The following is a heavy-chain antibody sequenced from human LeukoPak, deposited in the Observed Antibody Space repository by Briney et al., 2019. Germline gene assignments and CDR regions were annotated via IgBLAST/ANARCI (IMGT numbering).Heavy chain of an antibody. V-gene: IGHV1-69*02. CDR3: ARIPSGDVDTAMVMYYHYGMDV. Sequence: GSSVKVSCKASGGTFSSNTISWVGQPPEQGIEGMERTIPLFGIVNYAQKFQDRVTITADKSTSTAYMEVSSLRSEDTAVYYCARIPSGDVDTAMVMYYHYGMDVWGQGTTVTVSS. CDR1: GGTFSSNT. CDR2: TIPLFGIV. D-gene: IGHD5-18*01. J-gene: IGHJ6*02.